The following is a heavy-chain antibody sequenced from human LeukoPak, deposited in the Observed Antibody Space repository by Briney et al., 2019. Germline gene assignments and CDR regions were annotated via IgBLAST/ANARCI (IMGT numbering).Heavy chain of an antibody. CDR1: GYSFTTYW. CDR3: ARQGRIVVVTTTHDAFDI. D-gene: IGHD2-21*02. V-gene: IGHV5-51*01. CDR2: IYPGDSDA. J-gene: IGHJ3*02. Sequence: KPGESLKISCTGFGYSFTTYWIGWVRQMPGKGLEWMGIIYPGDSDARYSPSFQGQVTISVDKSISTAYLQWSSLKASDTAMYYCARQGRIVVVTTTHDAFDIWGQGAMVTVSS.